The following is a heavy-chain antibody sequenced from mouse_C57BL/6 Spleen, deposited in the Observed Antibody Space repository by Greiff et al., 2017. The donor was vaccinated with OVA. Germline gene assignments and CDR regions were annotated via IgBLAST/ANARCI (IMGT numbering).Heavy chain of an antibody. D-gene: IGHD2-5*01. V-gene: IGHV1-61*01. J-gene: IGHJ4*01. CDR3: ARQDYSNYGDAMDY. CDR1: GYTFTSYW. CDR2: IYPSDSET. Sequence: QVQLQQSGAELVRPGSSVKLSCKASGYTFTSYWMDWVKQRPGQGLEWIGNIYPSDSETHYNQKFKDKATLTVDKSSSTAYMQLSSLTSEDSAVYYGARQDYSNYGDAMDYWGQGTSVTVSS.